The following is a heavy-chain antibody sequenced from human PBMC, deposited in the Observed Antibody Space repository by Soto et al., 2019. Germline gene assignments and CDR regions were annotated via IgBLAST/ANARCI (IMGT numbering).Heavy chain of an antibody. J-gene: IGHJ6*02. CDR1: GGTFSSYA. Sequence: QVQLVQSGAEVKKPGSSVKVSCKASGGTFSSYAISWVRQAPGQGLEWMGGIIPILGTANYAQKFQGRVTITADESTSTAYMELSSLRSEDTAVYYCAREVEYYYYYGMDVWGQGTTVTVSS. CDR2: IIPILGTA. V-gene: IGHV1-69*12. CDR3: AREVEYYYYYGMDV.